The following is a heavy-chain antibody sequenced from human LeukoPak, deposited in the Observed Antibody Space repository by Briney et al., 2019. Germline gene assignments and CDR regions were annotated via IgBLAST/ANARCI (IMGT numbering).Heavy chain of an antibody. CDR3: TRDLRYYGSGS. Sequence: GGSLRLSCTASGFTFGDYAMTWVRQAPGKGREWVGFIRSKAYGGTTEYAASVKGRVTISRDDSKSIAYLQMNSLQTEDTAVYYCTRDLRYYGSGSWGQGTLVTVS. CDR2: IRSKAYGGTT. V-gene: IGHV3-49*04. D-gene: IGHD3-10*01. CDR1: GFTFGDYA. J-gene: IGHJ4*02.